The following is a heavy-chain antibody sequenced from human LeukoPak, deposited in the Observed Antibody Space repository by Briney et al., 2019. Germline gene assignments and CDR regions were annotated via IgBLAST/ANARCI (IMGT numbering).Heavy chain of an antibody. D-gene: IGHD3-10*01. J-gene: IGHJ4*02. CDR1: GGSISSGSYY. V-gene: IGHV4-61*02. CDR3: ARDPGGDYFDY. Sequence: SQTLSLTCTVSGGSISSGSYYWSWIRQPAGKGLEWIGRIYTSGSTNYNPSLKSRVTISVDTSKNQFSLKLSSVTAADTAVYYCARDPGGDYFDYWGQGTLVTVSS. CDR2: IYTSGST.